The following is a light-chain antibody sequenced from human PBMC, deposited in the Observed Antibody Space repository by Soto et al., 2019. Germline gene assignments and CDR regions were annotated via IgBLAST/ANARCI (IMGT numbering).Light chain of an antibody. Sequence: QSALTQPASVSGSPGQSITISCTGTSSDVGSYNLVSWYQHHPGKAPKLMIYVGFKRPSGVSNRFSGSKSGNTASLTISGLQAEDEADYYCCSYAGSSTYVFGTGTKVTVL. V-gene: IGLV2-23*01. CDR3: CSYAGSSTYV. J-gene: IGLJ1*01. CDR2: VGF. CDR1: SSDVGSYNL.